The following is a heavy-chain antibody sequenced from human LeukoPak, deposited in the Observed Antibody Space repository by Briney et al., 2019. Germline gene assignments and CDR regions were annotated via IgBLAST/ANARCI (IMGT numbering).Heavy chain of an antibody. V-gene: IGHV3-23*01. CDR3: AKAPPGTILTGYSYPIDY. Sequence: GGSLRLSCAASGFTFSSYAMSWVRQAPGKGLEWVSAISGSGGSTYYADSVKGRFTISRDNSKNTLYLQMNSLRAEDTAVYYCAKAPPGTILTGYSYPIDYWGQGTLVTVSS. D-gene: IGHD3-9*01. J-gene: IGHJ4*02. CDR2: ISGSGGST. CDR1: GFTFSSYA.